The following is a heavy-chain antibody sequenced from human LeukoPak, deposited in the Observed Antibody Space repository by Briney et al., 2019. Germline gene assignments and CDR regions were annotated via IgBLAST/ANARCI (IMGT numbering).Heavy chain of an antibody. CDR1: GYTFTSYY. D-gene: IGHD3-3*01. J-gene: IGHJ3*02. V-gene: IGHV1-46*01. CDR2: INPSGGST. Sequence: ASVKVTCKASGYTFTSYYMHWVRQAPGQGLEWMGIINPSGGSTSYAQKLQGRVTMTTDTSTSTAYMELRSLRSDDTAVYYCARDRGENVLRFLEWLRPPGDAFDIWGQGTMVTVSS. CDR3: ARDRGENVLRFLEWLRPPGDAFDI.